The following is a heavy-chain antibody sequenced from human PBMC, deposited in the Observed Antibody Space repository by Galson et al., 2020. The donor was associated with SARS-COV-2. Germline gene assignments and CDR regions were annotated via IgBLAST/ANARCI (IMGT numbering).Heavy chain of an antibody. V-gene: IGHV3-48*03. CDR1: GFTFSDYE. CDR3: ARSNWGWMFDH. D-gene: IGHD7-27*01. Sequence: GGSLRLSCAASGFTFSDYEMNWVRQAPGKGLEWVSYISGSDNSIKYADSVKGRFTISRDNAKNSAYLQMNSLRAEDTAVYYCARSNWGWMFDHWGQGSLVTVSS. J-gene: IGHJ4*02. CDR2: ISGSDNSI.